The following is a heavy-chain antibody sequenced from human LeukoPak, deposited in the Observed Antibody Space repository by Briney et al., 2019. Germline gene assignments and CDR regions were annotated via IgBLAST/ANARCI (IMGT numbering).Heavy chain of an antibody. CDR1: GFTLSSYA. J-gene: IGHJ4*02. CDR3: ARGQRRHIDMAPSFDY. D-gene: IGHD5-24*01. Sequence: GGSLRLSCAASGFTLSSYAMSWVRQAPGKGLEWVSAISDTGNTYHADSVKGRFTISRDNSKNTLSLQMNSLRAEDTSVYYCARGQRRHIDMAPSFDYWGQGTLVTVSS. CDR2: ISDTGNT. V-gene: IGHV3-23*01.